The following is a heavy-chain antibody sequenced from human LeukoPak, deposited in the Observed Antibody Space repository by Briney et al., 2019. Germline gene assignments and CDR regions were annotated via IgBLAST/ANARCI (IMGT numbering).Heavy chain of an antibody. CDR1: GGSFSGYY. CDR2: INHSGST. D-gene: IGHD3-22*01. J-gene: IGHJ4*02. V-gene: IGHV4-34*01. CDR3: ARSPPGWYYDNSGQYYFDT. Sequence: ASETLSLTCAVYGGSFSGYYWSWIRQPPGKGLEWIGEINHSGSTNYNPSLKSRVTISLDTSKTHFSLTLSSLTAADTAVYYCARSPPGWYYDNSGQYYFDTWGQGALVTVSS.